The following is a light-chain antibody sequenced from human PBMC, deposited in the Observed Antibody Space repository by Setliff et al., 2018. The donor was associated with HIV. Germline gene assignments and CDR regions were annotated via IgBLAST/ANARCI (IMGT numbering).Light chain of an antibody. J-gene: IGLJ1*01. V-gene: IGLV2-23*02. CDR1: SSDVGNYNL. Sequence: QSALTQPASVSGSPGQSITISYTGTSSDVGNYNLVSWYQQHPGKAPKLMIYEVSGRPSGVSNRFSGSKSGNTASLTISGLQADDEADYYCCSYAGSTYVFGSGTKSPS. CDR3: CSYAGSTYV. CDR2: EVS.